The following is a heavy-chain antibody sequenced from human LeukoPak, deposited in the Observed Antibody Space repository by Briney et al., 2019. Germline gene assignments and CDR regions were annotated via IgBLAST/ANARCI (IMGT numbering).Heavy chain of an antibody. D-gene: IGHD6-13*01. V-gene: IGHV4-59*01. CDR3: ARDRGIAAAGPSNWFDP. CDR2: IYYSGST. J-gene: IGHJ5*02. Sequence: SETLSLTCTVPGGSISSYYWSWIRQPPGKGLEWIGYIYYSGSTNYNPSLKSRVTISVDTSKNQFSLKLSSATAADTAVYYCARDRGIAAAGPSNWFDPWGQGTLVTVSS. CDR1: GGSISSYY.